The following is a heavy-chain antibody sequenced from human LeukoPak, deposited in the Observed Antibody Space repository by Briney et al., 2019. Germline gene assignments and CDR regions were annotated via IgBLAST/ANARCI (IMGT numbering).Heavy chain of an antibody. CDR3: ARDLPKYQLRPHDAFDI. CDR1: GYTFTSYA. CDR2: INAGNGNT. V-gene: IGHV1-3*01. Sequence: ASVKVSCKASGYTFTSYAMHRVRRAPGQRLEWMGWINAGNGNTKYSQKFQGRVTITRDTSASTAYMELSSLRSEDTAVYYCARDLPKYQLRPHDAFDIWGQGTMVTVSS. D-gene: IGHD2-2*01. J-gene: IGHJ3*02.